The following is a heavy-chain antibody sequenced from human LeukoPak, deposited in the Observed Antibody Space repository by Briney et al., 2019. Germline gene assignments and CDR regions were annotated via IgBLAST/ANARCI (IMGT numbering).Heavy chain of an antibody. CDR3: ARHRSGSGSYFHYYYYGMDV. CDR1: GGSIGGYY. V-gene: IGHV4-59*08. D-gene: IGHD3-10*01. CDR2: IYYSGST. Sequence: PSETLSLTCTVSGGSIGGYYWSWIRQPPGKGLEWIGYIYYSGSTNYNPSLKSRVTISVDTSKNQFSLKLSSVTAADTAVYYCARHRSGSGSYFHYYYYGMDVWGQGTTVTVSS. J-gene: IGHJ6*02.